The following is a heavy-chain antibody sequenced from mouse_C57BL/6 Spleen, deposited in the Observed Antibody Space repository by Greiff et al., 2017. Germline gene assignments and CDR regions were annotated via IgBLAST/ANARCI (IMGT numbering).Heavy chain of an antibody. CDR1: GYTFTSYW. V-gene: IGHV1-50*01. J-gene: IGHJ2*01. CDR3: ARPGSSSFDY. CDR2: IDPSDSYT. D-gene: IGHD1-1*01. Sequence: VQLQQPGAELVKPGASVKLSCKASGYTFTSYWMQWVKQRPGQGLEWIGEIDPSDSYTNYNQKFKGKATLTVDTSSSTAYMQLSSLTSEDSAVYYCARPGSSSFDYWGQGTTLTVSS.